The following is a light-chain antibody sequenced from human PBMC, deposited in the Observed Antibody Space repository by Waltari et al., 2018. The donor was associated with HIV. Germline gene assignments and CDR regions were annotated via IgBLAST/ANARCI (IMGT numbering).Light chain of an antibody. J-gene: IGLJ2*01. CDR1: SSDVGGYTY. Sequence: QSALTQPRSVSGSPGQSVTISCTGTSSDVGGYTYVSWFQHHPGKAPKLMIYDVTKRPSGVPDRFSGSKSGTSATLGITGLQTGDEADYYCGTWDSSLSLVFGGGTKLTVL. CDR3: GTWDSSLSLV. V-gene: IGLV2-11*01. CDR2: DVT.